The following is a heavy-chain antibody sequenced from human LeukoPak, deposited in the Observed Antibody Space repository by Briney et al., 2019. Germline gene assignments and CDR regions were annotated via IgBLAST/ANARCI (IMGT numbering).Heavy chain of an antibody. V-gene: IGHV1-2*02. J-gene: IGHJ4*02. Sequence: ASVRVSCKASGYTFTGHFIFWVRQSPGQRLELVASINPNTGDTYYAQKFQGRVTVASDTAISTAYLDISRLRSDDTAFYYCSREASCDTTSCPLDYWGQGTLVTVSS. D-gene: IGHD2-2*01. CDR1: GYTFTGHF. CDR2: INPNTGDT. CDR3: SREASCDTTSCPLDY.